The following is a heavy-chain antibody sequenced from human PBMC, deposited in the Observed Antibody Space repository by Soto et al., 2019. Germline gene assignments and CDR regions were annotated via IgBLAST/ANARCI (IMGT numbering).Heavy chain of an antibody. Sequence: ASVKVSCKASGYTFTSYGISWVRQAPGQGLEWMGWISAYNGNTNYAQKLQGRVTMTTDTSTSTAYMELRSLRSDDTAVYYCAAGKVTMVRGMNPYYYYGMDVWGQGTTVTVSS. CDR1: GYTFTSYG. J-gene: IGHJ6*02. V-gene: IGHV1-18*04. D-gene: IGHD3-10*01. CDR3: AAGKVTMVRGMNPYYYYGMDV. CDR2: ISAYNGNT.